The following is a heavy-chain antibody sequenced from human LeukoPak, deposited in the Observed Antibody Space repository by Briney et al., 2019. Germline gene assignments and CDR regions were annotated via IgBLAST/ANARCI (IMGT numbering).Heavy chain of an antibody. Sequence: SQTLSLTCATSGDSVSSNSAAWNWIRQSPSRGLEWLGRTYYRSKWYNDYAVSVKSRITINPDTSKNQFSLQLNSVTPEDTAVYYCARNTYYYDSSGYLLLNWFDPWGQGTLVTVSS. CDR1: GDSVSSNSAA. V-gene: IGHV6-1*01. J-gene: IGHJ5*02. CDR2: TYYRSKWYN. D-gene: IGHD3-22*01. CDR3: ARNTYYYDSSGYLLLNWFDP.